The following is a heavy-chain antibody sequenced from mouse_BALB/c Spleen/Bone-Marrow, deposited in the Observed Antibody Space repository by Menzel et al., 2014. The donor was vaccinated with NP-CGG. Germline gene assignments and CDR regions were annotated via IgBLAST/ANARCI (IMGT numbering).Heavy chain of an antibody. Sequence: VHLVESGAELVKPGASVKLSCKASGYTFTSYWMHWVKQRPGQGLEWIGEINPSNGRTNYNEKFKSRATLTVDKSSSTAYMQLNSLTSEDSAVYYCARDCYDKGPFPYWGQGTLVIVSA. CDR3: ARDCYDKGPFPY. V-gene: IGHV1S81*02. CDR1: GYTFTSYW. CDR2: INPSNGRT. J-gene: IGHJ3*01. D-gene: IGHD2-3*01.